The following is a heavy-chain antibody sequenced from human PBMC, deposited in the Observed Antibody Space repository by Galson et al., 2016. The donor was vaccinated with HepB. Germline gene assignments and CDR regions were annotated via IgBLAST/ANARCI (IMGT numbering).Heavy chain of an antibody. V-gene: IGHV4-59*02. J-gene: IGHJ6*02. Sequence: SETLSLTCSVSGGSVNSDYWSWVRRPPGMGLEWIGYGHYSGSTNYSPSLKSRVSILLDTSKNQYSLRLTSVTAADTAVYYCARVGHIAAAGSFNYHSLDVWGHGTTVTVS. CDR2: GHYSGST. CDR3: ARVGHIAAAGSFNYHSLDV. CDR1: GGSVNSDY. D-gene: IGHD6-13*01.